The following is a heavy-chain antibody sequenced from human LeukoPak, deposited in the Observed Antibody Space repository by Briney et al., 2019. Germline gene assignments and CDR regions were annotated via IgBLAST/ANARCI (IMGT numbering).Heavy chain of an antibody. J-gene: IGHJ4*02. D-gene: IGHD5-18*01. CDR2: IIPIFGTA. CDR1: GGTFSSYA. Sequence: ASVKVSCKASGGTFSSYAISWVRQAPGQGLEWMGGIIPIFGTANYAQKFQGRVTITTDESTSTAYIELSSLRSEDTAVYYCARDVGYSYGYDYWGQGTLVTVSS. CDR3: ARDVGYSYGYDY. V-gene: IGHV1-69*05.